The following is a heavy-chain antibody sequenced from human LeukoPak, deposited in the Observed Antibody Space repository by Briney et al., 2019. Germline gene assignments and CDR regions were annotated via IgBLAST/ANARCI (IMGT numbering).Heavy chain of an antibody. CDR2: IYPGDSDT. D-gene: IGHD3-22*01. CDR3: ARVPPGYDGYYCFDY. V-gene: IGHV5-51*01. CDR1: GYSFTSYW. Sequence: GESLKISCKGSGYSFTSYWIGWVRQMPGKGLEWMGIIYPGDSDTRYSPSFQGQVTISADKSTSTAYLQWSSLKASDTAMYYCARVPPGYDGYYCFDYWGQGSLVTVSS. J-gene: IGHJ4*02.